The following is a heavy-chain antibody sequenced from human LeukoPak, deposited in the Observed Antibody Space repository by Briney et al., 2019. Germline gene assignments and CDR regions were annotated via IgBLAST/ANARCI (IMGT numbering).Heavy chain of an antibody. V-gene: IGHV3-23*01. Sequence: PGGSPRLSCAASGFTFSSYAMSWPRQAPGKGLEWVSTISASGDSTYYADSVKGRFTISRDISRNTLYVQMNSLRAEDTAVYYCARYIRSPLYYFDYWGRGTLVTVSS. CDR1: GFTFSSYA. D-gene: IGHD1-1*01. CDR3: ARYIRSPLYYFDY. CDR2: ISASGDST. J-gene: IGHJ4*02.